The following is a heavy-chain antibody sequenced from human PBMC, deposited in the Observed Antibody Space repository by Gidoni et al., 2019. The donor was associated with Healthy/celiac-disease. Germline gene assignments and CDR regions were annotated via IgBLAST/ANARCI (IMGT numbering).Heavy chain of an antibody. V-gene: IGHV3-30-3*01. Sequence: QVQLVESGGGVVQPGRSLRLSCAASGFTFSSYAMPWVRQAPGKGREWVAVISYDGSNKYYADSVKGRFTISRDNSKNTLYLQMNSLRAEDTAVYYCARDPSQWLLLTRHLDYWGQGTLVTVSS. CDR2: ISYDGSNK. J-gene: IGHJ4*02. CDR3: ARDPSQWLLLTRHLDY. CDR1: GFTFSSYA. D-gene: IGHD6-19*01.